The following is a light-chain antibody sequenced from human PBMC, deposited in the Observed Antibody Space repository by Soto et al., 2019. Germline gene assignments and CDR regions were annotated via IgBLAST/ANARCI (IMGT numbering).Light chain of an antibody. V-gene: IGLV2-14*03. Sequence: QSALTQPASVSGSPGQSITISCTGTSSDVGGYNYVSWYQHHPGKAPKLMIYDVTNRPSGVSNRFSGYKSGNTASLTISWLQAEDEADYYCTSYTTSNPYLVFGGGTKLTVL. CDR2: DVT. CDR3: TSYTTSNPYLV. J-gene: IGLJ3*02. CDR1: SSDVGGYNY.